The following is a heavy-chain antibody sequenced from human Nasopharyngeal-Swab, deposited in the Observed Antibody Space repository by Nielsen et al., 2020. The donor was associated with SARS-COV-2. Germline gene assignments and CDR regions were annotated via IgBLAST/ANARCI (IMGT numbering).Heavy chain of an antibody. CDR3: SRANYYDDY. D-gene: IGHD3-22*01. J-gene: IGHJ4*02. V-gene: IGHV3-48*04. CDR2: ISGSSSSM. Sequence: WIRQPPGKGLEWVSYISGSSSSMFYADSVRGRFTISRDNAKNSLYLQMNSLRAEDTAAYYCSRANYYDDYWGQGTLVTVSS.